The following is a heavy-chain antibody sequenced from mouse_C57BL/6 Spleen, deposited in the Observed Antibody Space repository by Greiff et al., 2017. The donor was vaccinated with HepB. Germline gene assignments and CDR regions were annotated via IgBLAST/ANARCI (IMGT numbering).Heavy chain of an antibody. J-gene: IGHJ4*01. CDR3: TQYDYDDDSRGYAMDY. CDR2: IRNKANNHAT. CDR1: GFTFSDAW. Sequence: EVMLVESGGGLVQPGGSMKLSCAASGFTFSDAWMDWVRQSPEKGLEWVAEIRNKANNHATYYAESVKGRFTISRDDSKSSVYLQMNSLRAEDTGIYYCTQYDYDDDSRGYAMDYWGQGTSVTVSS. V-gene: IGHV6-6*01. D-gene: IGHD2-4*01.